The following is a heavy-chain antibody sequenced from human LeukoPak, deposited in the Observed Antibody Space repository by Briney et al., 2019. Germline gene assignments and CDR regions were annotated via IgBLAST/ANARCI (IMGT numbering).Heavy chain of an antibody. CDR1: GFAFSTYA. CDR3: ARALYYDFWSGSPDDAFDI. CDR2: INWNGGST. J-gene: IGHJ3*02. D-gene: IGHD3-3*01. Sequence: GGSLRLSCAASGFAFSTYAMHWVRQAPGKGLEWVSGINWNGGSTGYADSVKGRFTISRDNTKNSLYLQMNSLRAEDTALYHCARALYYDFWSGSPDDAFDIWGQGTMVTVSS. V-gene: IGHV3-20*01.